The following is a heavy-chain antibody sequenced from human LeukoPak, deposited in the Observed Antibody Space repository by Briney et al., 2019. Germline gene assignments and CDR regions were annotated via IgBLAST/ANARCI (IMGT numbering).Heavy chain of an antibody. D-gene: IGHD4-23*01. Sequence: MTSQTLSLTCTVSGGSISSGDYYWSWIRQPPGKGLEWIGYIYYSGSTYYNPSLKSRVTISVDTSKNQFSLKLGSVTAADTAVYYCARDLLNEGNHLDYWGQGTLVTVSS. CDR2: IYYSGST. V-gene: IGHV4-30-4*01. CDR3: ARDLLNEGNHLDY. CDR1: GGSISSGDYY. J-gene: IGHJ4*02.